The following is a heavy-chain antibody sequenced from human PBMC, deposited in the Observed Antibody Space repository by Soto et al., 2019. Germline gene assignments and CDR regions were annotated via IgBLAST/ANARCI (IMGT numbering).Heavy chain of an antibody. CDR2: IKHSGST. D-gene: IGHD3-3*01. Sequence: QVQLQQWGAGLLKPWETLSLTCAVYDGSFTGFHWTWIRRPPGKGLEWIGEIKHSGSTNYNPSLTRRVTISVDTAKNLFSLKLNSVTASDTVVYYCASGVPFGHYSMDVWGQGTTVTVSS. V-gene: IGHV4-34*01. CDR3: ASGVPFGHYSMDV. CDR1: DGSFTGFH. J-gene: IGHJ6*02.